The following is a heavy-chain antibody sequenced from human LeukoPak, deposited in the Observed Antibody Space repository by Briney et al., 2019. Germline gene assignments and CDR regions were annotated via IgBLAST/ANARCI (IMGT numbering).Heavy chain of an antibody. CDR1: GGSISSYY. V-gene: IGHV4-59*01. CDR2: IYYIGST. CDR3: ATGAGGWFDP. J-gene: IGHJ5*02. Sequence: SETLSLTCTVSGGSISSYYCNWIRQPPGKGLEWIGYIYYIGSTNHNPSLKSRVTISVETSKNQFSLKLNSVTAADTAVYYCATGAGGWFDPWGQGTLVTVSS.